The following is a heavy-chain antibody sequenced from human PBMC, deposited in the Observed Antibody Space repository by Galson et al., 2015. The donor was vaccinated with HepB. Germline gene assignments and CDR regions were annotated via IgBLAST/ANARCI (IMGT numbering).Heavy chain of an antibody. CDR1: GFTFSSYW. Sequence: SLRLSCAASGFTFSSYWMSWVRQAPGKGLEWVANIKQDGSEKYYVDSVKGRFTISRDNAKNSLYLQMNGLRAEDTAVYFCARVNWDSSGYRHDYWGQGTLVTVSS. V-gene: IGHV3-7*03. J-gene: IGHJ4*02. D-gene: IGHD3-22*01. CDR2: IKQDGSEK. CDR3: ARVNWDSSGYRHDY.